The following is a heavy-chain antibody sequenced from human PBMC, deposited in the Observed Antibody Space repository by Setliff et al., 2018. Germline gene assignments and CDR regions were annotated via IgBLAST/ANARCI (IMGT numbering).Heavy chain of an antibody. CDR1: GGTFSNYD. J-gene: IGHJ4*02. V-gene: IGHV1-69*05. Sequence: SVKVSCKASGGTFSNYDISWVRQAPGQGLEWMGGIIPIFGTTNYAQRFQGRITISTDESSSTVYMEMSRLKSEDTAVYYCARGSIVGPTRGDFDFWGLGTLVTVS. D-gene: IGHD1-26*01. CDR2: IIPIFGTT. CDR3: ARGSIVGPTRGDFDF.